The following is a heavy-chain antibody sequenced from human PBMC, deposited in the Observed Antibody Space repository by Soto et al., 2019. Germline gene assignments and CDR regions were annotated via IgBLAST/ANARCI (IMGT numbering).Heavy chain of an antibody. CDR2: ISYDGSNK. V-gene: IGHV3-30-3*01. Sequence: ESVGGVVQPGRSLRLSCAASGFTFSSYAMHWVRQAPGKGLEWVAVISYDGSNKYYADSVKGRFTISRDNAKNSLYLQMNSLRAEDTAVYYCARRLSYGHGRGTYIDYWGQGTLVTVSS. CDR1: GFTFSSYA. D-gene: IGHD5-18*01. J-gene: IGHJ4*02. CDR3: ARRLSYGHGRGTYIDY.